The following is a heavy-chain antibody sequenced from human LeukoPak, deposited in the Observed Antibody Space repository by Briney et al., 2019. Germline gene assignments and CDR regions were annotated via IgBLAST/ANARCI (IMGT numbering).Heavy chain of an antibody. J-gene: IGHJ6*02. V-gene: IGHV1-69*13. Sequence: SVKVSYKASGGTFSSYAISWVRQAPGQGLEWMGGIIPIFGTANYAQKFQGRVTITADESTSTAYMELSSLRSEDTAVYYCARENSGSYYPNYYYYGMDVWGQGTTVTVSS. CDR2: IIPIFGTA. CDR3: ARENSGSYYPNYYYYGMDV. CDR1: GGTFSSYA. D-gene: IGHD3-10*01.